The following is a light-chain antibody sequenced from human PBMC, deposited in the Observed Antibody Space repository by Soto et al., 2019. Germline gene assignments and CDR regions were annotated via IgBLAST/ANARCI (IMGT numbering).Light chain of an antibody. V-gene: IGKV4-1*01. CDR3: QQYYNLPWT. J-gene: IGKJ1*01. Sequence: DIVMTQSPDSLAVSLGERATVNCKPSQSVLSSSNNKNALAWYQQGPGNPPSLPLFWASVRESGVPDRFSGSGSGTDFTLTISSLQAEDVAVYYCQQYYNLPWTFGQGTKVEIK. CDR2: WAS. CDR1: QSVLSSSNNKNA.